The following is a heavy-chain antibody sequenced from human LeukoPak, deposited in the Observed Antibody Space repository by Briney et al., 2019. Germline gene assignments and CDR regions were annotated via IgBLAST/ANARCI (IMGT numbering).Heavy chain of an antibody. Sequence: PSETLSLTCTVSGGSISSSSYYWGWIRQPPGKGLEWIGSIYYSGSTYYNPSLKSRVTISVDTSKNQFSLKLSSVTAADTAVYYCARQYYYDSSCYYLDYWGQGTLVTVS. D-gene: IGHD3-22*01. CDR3: ARQYYYDSSCYYLDY. J-gene: IGHJ4*02. V-gene: IGHV4-39*01. CDR2: IYYSGST. CDR1: GGSISSSSYY.